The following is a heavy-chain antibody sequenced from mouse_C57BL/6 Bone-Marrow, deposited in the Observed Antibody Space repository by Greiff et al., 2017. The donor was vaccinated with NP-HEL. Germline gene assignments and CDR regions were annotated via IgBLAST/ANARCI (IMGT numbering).Heavy chain of an antibody. V-gene: IGHV1-81*01. Sequence: VKLQQSGAELARPGASVKLSCKASGYTFTSYGISWVKQRTGQGLEWIGEIYPRSGNTYYNEKLKGKATLTADKSSSTAYMELRSLTSEDSAVDFCARWAFTTTVVAPDYWGQGTTLTVSS. J-gene: IGHJ2*01. D-gene: IGHD1-1*01. CDR2: IYPRSGNT. CDR3: ARWAFTTTVVAPDY. CDR1: GYTFTSYG.